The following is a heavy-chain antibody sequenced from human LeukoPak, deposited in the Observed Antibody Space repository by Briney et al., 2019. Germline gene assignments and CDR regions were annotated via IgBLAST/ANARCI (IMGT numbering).Heavy chain of an antibody. CDR3: ARDLPYYDILTGYEDDAFDI. V-gene: IGHV4-30-4*01. CDR1: GGSISSGDYY. CDR2: IYYSGST. J-gene: IGHJ3*02. Sequence: SETLSLTCTVSGGSISSGDYYWSWIRQPPGKGLEWIGYIYYSGSTYYNPSLKSRVTISVDTSKNQFSLKLSSVTAADTAVYYCARDLPYYDILTGYEDDAFDIWGQGTMVTVSS. D-gene: IGHD3-9*01.